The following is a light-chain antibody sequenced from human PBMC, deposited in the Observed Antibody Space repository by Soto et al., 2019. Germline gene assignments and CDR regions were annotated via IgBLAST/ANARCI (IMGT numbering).Light chain of an antibody. CDR1: QGISSY. J-gene: IGKJ4*01. Sequence: DIQLTQSPSFLSASVGDRDTVTCRASQGISSYLAWYQQKPGNAPKLLIYAASTLQSGVPSRFSGSGYGTKFTLTISSLQPEDFATYYCQQLNSYPALTFGGGTKVDIK. CDR3: QQLNSYPALT. CDR2: AAS. V-gene: IGKV1-9*01.